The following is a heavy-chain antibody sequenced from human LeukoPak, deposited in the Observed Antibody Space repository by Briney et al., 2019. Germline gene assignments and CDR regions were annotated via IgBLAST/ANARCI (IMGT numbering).Heavy chain of an antibody. V-gene: IGHV3-23*01. Sequence: GGSLRLSCAASGFTFSDCAMSWVRQAPGKGLEWVSAIGSDGNKHYSESVKGRFTISRDNSKNTLYLQMNSLRAGDTAIYHCAKIGVIGNWYYDVWGRGTLVTVSS. J-gene: IGHJ2*01. CDR2: IGSDGNK. CDR3: AKIGVIGNWYYDV. D-gene: IGHD3-10*01. CDR1: GFTFSDCA.